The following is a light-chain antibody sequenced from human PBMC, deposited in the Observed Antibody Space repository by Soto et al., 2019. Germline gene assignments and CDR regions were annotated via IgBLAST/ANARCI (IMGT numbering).Light chain of an antibody. CDR1: QGIGRSA. CDR2: DVS. CDR3: KQFDTSPLN. Sequence: AIHLTQSPSSLSASVGDRVTITCRASQGIGRSAFAWYQQKPGKVPELLIYDVSNLHSVVPSRLSGSGSGTYLTLTISNLHAEDFATYYCKQFDTSPLNFGQGKRLEIK. V-gene: IGKV1-13*02. J-gene: IGKJ5*01.